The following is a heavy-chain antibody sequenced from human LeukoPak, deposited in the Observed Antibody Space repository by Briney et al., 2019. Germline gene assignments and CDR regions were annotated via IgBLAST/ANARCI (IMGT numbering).Heavy chain of an antibody. V-gene: IGHV1-69*05. CDR3: ARERYYDSSDYSPDAFDI. J-gene: IGHJ3*02. D-gene: IGHD3-22*01. Sequence: ASVKVSFKASVCTFSSYAISWVRQAPAQGLEWMGRIIPNFGTANYAQKFQSRCTITTDESTSTAYMELSSLGSEDTAVYYCARERYYDSSDYSPDAFDIWGQGTMVTVSS. CDR1: VCTFSSYA. CDR2: IIPNFGTA.